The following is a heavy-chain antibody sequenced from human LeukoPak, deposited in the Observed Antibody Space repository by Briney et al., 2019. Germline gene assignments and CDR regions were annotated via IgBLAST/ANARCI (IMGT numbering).Heavy chain of an antibody. CDR2: INSDGSSA. V-gene: IGHV3-74*01. Sequence: GGSLRLSCAASGFTFSSYWMHWVRQAPGKGLVWVSRINSDGSSASYADSVKGRFTISRDNAKNTLYLQMNSLRAEDTAVYYCARVGYCSGGSCYGDDYWGQGTLVTVSS. CDR3: ARVGYCSGGSCYGDDY. CDR1: GFTFSSYW. D-gene: IGHD2-15*01. J-gene: IGHJ4*02.